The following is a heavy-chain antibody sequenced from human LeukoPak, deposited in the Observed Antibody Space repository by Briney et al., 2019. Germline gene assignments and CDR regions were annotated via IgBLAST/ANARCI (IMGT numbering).Heavy chain of an antibody. CDR3: ASDRGYSTFDY. J-gene: IGHJ4*02. CDR1: AVSCGGYG. Sequence: GASLRLSCAASAVSCGGYGRSCGRQAPGKGLEWVTNIKEDGSEINYVDSVKGRFTISRNKAKNSLYLQMNSLRVDQTAVYYCASDRGYSTFDYWGPGTLVSVSP. V-gene: IGHV3-7*01. CDR2: IKEDGSEI. D-gene: IGHD4-23*01.